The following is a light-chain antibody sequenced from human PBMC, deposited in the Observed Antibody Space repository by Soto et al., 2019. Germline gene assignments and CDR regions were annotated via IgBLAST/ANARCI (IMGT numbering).Light chain of an antibody. CDR2: KAS. CDR3: QQYSNRWT. J-gene: IGKJ1*01. V-gene: IGKV1-5*03. CDR1: QSISTW. Sequence: DIQMTQSPSTLSASVGDRVTITCRASQSISTWLAWYQQKPGKAPKLLIYKASSLESGVPSRFSGSGSGTDFTLTISSLQPDDFATYYCQQYSNRWTFGQGTKVEIK.